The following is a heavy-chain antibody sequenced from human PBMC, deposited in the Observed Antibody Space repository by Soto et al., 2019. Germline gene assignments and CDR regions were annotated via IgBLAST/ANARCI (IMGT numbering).Heavy chain of an antibody. CDR3: THHGYYSYGMDV. J-gene: IGHJ6*02. V-gene: IGHV2-5*02. Sequence: QITLKESGPTLVKPTQTLTLTCTFSGFSLSTSGVGVGWLRQPPGKALEWLALIFWDDDKRYSPSLKGRLTITKDTSKNQVVLTMTNMDPVDAATYYCTHHGYYSYGMDVWGQGTTVTVSS. CDR2: IFWDDDK. CDR1: GFSLSTSGVG.